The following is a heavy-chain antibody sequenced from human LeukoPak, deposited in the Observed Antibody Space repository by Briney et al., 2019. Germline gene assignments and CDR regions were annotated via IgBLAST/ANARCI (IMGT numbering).Heavy chain of an antibody. CDR3: ARGPPDYYDSSGYENGY. CDR2: IYSGGST. D-gene: IGHD3-22*01. J-gene: IGHJ4*02. CDR1: GFTVSSNY. Sequence: GGSLRLSCAASGFTVSSNYMSWVRQAPGKGLEWVSVIYSGGSTYYADSVKGRFTISRDNSKNTLYLQMNSLRAEDTAVYYCARGPPDYYDSSGYENGYWGQGTLVTVSS. V-gene: IGHV3-53*01.